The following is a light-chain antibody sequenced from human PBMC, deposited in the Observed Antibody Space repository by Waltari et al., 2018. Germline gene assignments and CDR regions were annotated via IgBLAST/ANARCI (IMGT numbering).Light chain of an antibody. CDR2: ENS. V-gene: IGKV2-29*02. J-gene: IGKJ1*01. Sequence: DVVMTQTPLPLSGTPGQPASTPCNSSQSLVHTDGRTYFYWFLQRPGQSPQLLISENSNRVSGVPDRFSGSGSGTDFTLHISRVEAEDVGVYYCMHAIQLPRTFGQGTRVEIK. CDR3: MHAIQLPRT. CDR1: QSLVHTDGRTY.